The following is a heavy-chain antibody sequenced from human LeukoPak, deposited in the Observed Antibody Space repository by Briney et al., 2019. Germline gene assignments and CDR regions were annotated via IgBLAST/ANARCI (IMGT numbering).Heavy chain of an antibody. V-gene: IGHV4-61*05. CDR2: IYYSGST. CDR3: ASAPSDYGDYGFDP. CDR1: GGSISSSSYY. J-gene: IGHJ5*02. Sequence: PSETLSLTCTVSGGSISSSSYYWGWIRQPPGKGLEWIGYIYYSGSTNYNPSLKSRVTISVDTSKNQFSLKLSSVTAADTAVYYCASAPSDYGDYGFDPWGQGTLVTVSS. D-gene: IGHD4-17*01.